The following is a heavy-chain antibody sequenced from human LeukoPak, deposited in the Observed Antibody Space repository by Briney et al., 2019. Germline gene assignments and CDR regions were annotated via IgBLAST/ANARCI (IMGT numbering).Heavy chain of an antibody. V-gene: IGHV3-23*01. J-gene: IGHJ4*02. CDR3: AKMTGVVVAATPDY. CDR1: GFSFSNYA. D-gene: IGHD2-15*01. CDR2: ISGSGGST. Sequence: GGSLRLSCAASGFSFSNYAMSWVRQAPGKGLKWVSTISGSGGSTYYADSVKGRFTISRDNSKNTLYLQMNSLRAEDTAVYYCAKMTGVVVAATPDYWGQGTLVIVSS.